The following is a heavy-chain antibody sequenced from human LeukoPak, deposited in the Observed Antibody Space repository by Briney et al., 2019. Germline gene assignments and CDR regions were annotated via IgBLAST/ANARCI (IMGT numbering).Heavy chain of an antibody. CDR2: IYYSGST. V-gene: IGHV4-61*01. CDR1: GGSFSSGSYY. Sequence: SETLSLTCTVSGGSFSSGSYYWSWIRQPPGKGLEWIGYIYYSGSTNYNPSLKSRVTISVDTSKNRFSLRLTSVTAADTAVYYCARGTYTGYIVAPDYWGQGTLVTVSS. D-gene: IGHD2-21*01. J-gene: IGHJ4*02. CDR3: ARGTYTGYIVAPDY.